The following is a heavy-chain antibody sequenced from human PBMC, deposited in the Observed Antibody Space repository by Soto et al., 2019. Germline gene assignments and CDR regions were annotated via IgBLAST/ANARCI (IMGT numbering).Heavy chain of an antibody. D-gene: IGHD2-2*01. CDR1: DGSISSYY. CDR2: IYYSGST. Sequence: PSETLSLTCTVSDGSISSYYWSWIRQPPGKGLEWIGYIYYSGSTNYNPSLKSRVTISVDTSKNQFSLKLSSVTAADTAVYYCARQCYGSTSCSKGWYYFDYWGQGTLVTVSS. CDR3: ARQCYGSTSCSKGWYYFDY. V-gene: IGHV4-59*08. J-gene: IGHJ4*02.